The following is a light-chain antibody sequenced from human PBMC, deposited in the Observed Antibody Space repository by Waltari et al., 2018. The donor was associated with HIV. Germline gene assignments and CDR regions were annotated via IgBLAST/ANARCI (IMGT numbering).Light chain of an antibody. Sequence: QSALTQPASVSGSPGQSITISCTGTSSDIGGYDHVCWYQQHPGRAPKLKIYDVSSRPSGVCDRFSGSKSGNTASRTISGLQTEDEADYYCSSFTSGTTWVFGGGTKVTV. J-gene: IGLJ3*02. CDR1: SSDIGGYDH. V-gene: IGLV2-14*03. CDR2: DVS. CDR3: SSFTSGTTWV.